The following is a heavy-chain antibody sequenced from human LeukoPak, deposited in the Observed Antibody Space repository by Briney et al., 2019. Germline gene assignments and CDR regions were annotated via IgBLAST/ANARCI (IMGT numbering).Heavy chain of an antibody. Sequence: PGGSLRLSCAASGFTFGSYAMHWVRQAPGKGLEWVAVISYDGSNKYYADSVKGRFIISRDNSKNTLYLQMNSLRAEDTAVYYCAGDRTRSLRFSYYFDYWGQGTLVTVSS. CDR2: ISYDGSNK. CDR1: GFTFGSYA. J-gene: IGHJ4*02. V-gene: IGHV3-30*04. CDR3: AGDRTRSLRFSYYFDY. D-gene: IGHD3-16*01.